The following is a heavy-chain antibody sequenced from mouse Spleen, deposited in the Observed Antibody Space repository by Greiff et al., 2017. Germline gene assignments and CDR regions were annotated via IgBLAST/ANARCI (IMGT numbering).Heavy chain of an antibody. D-gene: IGHD3-1*01. CDR3: ARESSGQAMDY. Sequence: VQLKQSGPGLVKPSQSLSLTCSVTGYSITSGYYWNWIRQFPGNKLEWMGYISYDGSNNYNPSLKNRISITRDTSKNQFFLKLNSVTTEDTATYYCARESSGQAMDYWGQGTSVTVSS. CDR1: GYSITSGYY. CDR2: ISYDGSN. J-gene: IGHJ4*01. V-gene: IGHV3-6*01.